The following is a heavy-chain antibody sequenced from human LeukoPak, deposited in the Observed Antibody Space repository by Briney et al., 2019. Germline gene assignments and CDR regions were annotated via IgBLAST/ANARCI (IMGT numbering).Heavy chain of an antibody. CDR3: ATVTYYYDSSGPKTYPFDY. D-gene: IGHD3-22*01. CDR1: GYTLTELS. V-gene: IGHV1-24*01. CDR2: FDPEDGET. J-gene: IGHJ4*02. Sequence: ASVKVSCKVSGYTLTELSMHWVRQAPGKGLEWMGGFDPEDGETIYAQKFQGRVTMTEDTSTDTAYMELSSLRSEDTAVYYCATVTYYYDSSGPKTYPFDYWGQGTLVTVSS.